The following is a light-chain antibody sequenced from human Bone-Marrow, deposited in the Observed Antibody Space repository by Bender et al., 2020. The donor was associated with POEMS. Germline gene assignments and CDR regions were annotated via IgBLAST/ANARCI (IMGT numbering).Light chain of an antibody. Sequence: SFVLTQPPSVSLAPGQTARITCGGDNIGSKSVHWYQQKPGQAPLLVVYDNSDRPSGIPERVSGSNSGNTAALTVSRLQAEDEADYYCTSYSDSASANWLFGGGTKLTVL. CDR2: DNS. J-gene: IGLJ3*02. CDR1: NIGSKS. CDR3: TSYSDSASANWL. V-gene: IGLV3-21*02.